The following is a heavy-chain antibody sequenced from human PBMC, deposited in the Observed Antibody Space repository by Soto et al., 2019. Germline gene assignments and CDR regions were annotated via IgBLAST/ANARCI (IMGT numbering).Heavy chain of an antibody. CDR3: WSTSYCYHSSGQDAFDF. V-gene: IGHV5-51*01. Sequence: GESLKISCKASGYTFTAYWIGWVRQTPVKGLEWMGVIYPGDSDTRYSPSFQGQVTISIDKSTGTAYLHWSSLKASDGGIYFCWSTSYCYHSSGQDAFDFLGQGTMVTFSS. D-gene: IGHD2-21*01. CDR2: IYPGDSDT. J-gene: IGHJ3*01. CDR1: GYTFTAYW.